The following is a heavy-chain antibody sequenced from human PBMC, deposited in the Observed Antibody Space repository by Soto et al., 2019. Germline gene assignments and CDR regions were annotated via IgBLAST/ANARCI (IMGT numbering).Heavy chain of an antibody. D-gene: IGHD4-17*01. Sequence: GASVKGSCKASGYTFTSYAMHWVRQAPGQRLECMGWINAGNGNTKYSQKFQGRVTITRDTSASTTYMELSSLRSEDTAVYYCASESYGGEFDYWGRGTLVTVSS. V-gene: IGHV1-3*01. J-gene: IGHJ4*02. CDR2: INAGNGNT. CDR1: GYTFTSYA. CDR3: ASESYGGEFDY.